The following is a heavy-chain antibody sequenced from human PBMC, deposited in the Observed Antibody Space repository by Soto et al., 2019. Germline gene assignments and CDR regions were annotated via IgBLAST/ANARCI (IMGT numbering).Heavy chain of an antibody. D-gene: IGHD3-16*01. V-gene: IGHV1-18*01. CDR3: AMVDVYVTPSPQDV. CDR1: GYTFTRYG. CDR2: INTYNGNT. Sequence: QVQLVQSGAEVKNPGASVKVSCKASGYTFTRYGIGWARQAPGQGLEWMGWINTYNGNTNYAQNVQGSATLPTDTSTSTAYMELRSLRSNDTAIYYCAMVDVYVTPSPQDVWGQGTTVIVSS. J-gene: IGHJ6*02.